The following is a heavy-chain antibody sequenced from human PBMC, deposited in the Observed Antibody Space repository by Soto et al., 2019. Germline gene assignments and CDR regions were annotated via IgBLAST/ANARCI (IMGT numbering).Heavy chain of an antibody. CDR3: ARARILRYGSGSSDY. J-gene: IGHJ4*02. CDR2: INHSGST. CDR1: GGSFSGYY. Sequence: PSETLSLTCAVYGGSFSGYYWSWIRQPPGKGLEWIGEINHSGSTNYNPSLKSRVTISVDTSKNQFSLKLSSVTAADTAVFYCARARILRYGSGSSDYWGREPWSPSPQ. V-gene: IGHV4-34*01. D-gene: IGHD3-10*01.